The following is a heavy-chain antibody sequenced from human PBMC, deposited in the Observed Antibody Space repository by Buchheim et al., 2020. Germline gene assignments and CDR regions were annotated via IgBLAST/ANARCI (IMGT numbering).Heavy chain of an antibody. Sequence: EVQLLGTGGTLVQPGGSLRLSCVASGFTFSNYAMGWVRQAPGKGLEWVSGISNSGDNTYYADSVRGLFTISRDNSNNTLYLQMTSLRAEDTALYFCAKGALVVVSAATLQPFDCWGQGTL. V-gene: IGHV3-23*01. CDR2: ISNSGDNT. CDR3: AKGALVVVSAATLQPFDC. CDR1: GFTFSNYA. D-gene: IGHD2-2*01. J-gene: IGHJ4*02.